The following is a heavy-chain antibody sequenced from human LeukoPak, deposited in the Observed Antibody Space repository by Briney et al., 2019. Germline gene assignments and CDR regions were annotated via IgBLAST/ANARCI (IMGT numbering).Heavy chain of an antibody. CDR3: ARGSSSGDAFEY. D-gene: IGHD6-19*01. CDR1: GYTFTGYY. J-gene: IGHJ3*01. Sequence: GASVKVSCKASGYTFTGYYMHWVRQAPGQRLEWMGWINPNSGGTNYAQKFQGRVIMTRDTSISTAYMELSRLRSEDTAVYYCARGSSSGDAFEYWGQGTMVTVSS. V-gene: IGHV1-2*02. CDR2: INPNSGGT.